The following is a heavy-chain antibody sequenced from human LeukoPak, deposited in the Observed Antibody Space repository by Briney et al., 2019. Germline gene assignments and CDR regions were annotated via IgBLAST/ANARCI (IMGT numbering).Heavy chain of an antibody. CDR3: GRSLGDGYTPVDL. J-gene: IGHJ4*02. V-gene: IGHV4-39*01. CDR1: GGSITSRSFY. Sequence: SETLSLTCTVSGGSITSRSFYWGWIRQSPGKGLQWIGSMYYSGSTHYHPSLESRVTTSGDTSRKEVSLKLTPARAADTAVFFCGRSLGDGYTPVDLRGQGSLVTVSS. CDR2: MYYSGST. D-gene: IGHD5-24*01.